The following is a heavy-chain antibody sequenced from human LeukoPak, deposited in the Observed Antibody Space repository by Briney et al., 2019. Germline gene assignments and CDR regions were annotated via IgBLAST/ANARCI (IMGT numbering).Heavy chain of an antibody. Sequence: SETLSLTCNVSGGSISSYYWNWIRQPPGKGLEWIGYIHYSGSTNYTPSLKSRVTISVDTSTNQFSLKLSSVTAADTAVYYCARDSYSGRAHFDSWGQGTLVTVSS. CDR2: IHYSGST. D-gene: IGHD5-12*01. J-gene: IGHJ4*02. CDR3: ARDSYSGRAHFDS. V-gene: IGHV4-59*01. CDR1: GGSISSYY.